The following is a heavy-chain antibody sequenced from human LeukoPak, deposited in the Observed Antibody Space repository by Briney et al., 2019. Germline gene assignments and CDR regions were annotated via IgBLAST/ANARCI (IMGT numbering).Heavy chain of an antibody. CDR3: ASLWELLDY. D-gene: IGHD1-26*01. Sequence: ASVKVSCKASGYTFTSYDINWVRQATGQGLEWMGWMNPNSGNTGYVQKFQGRLTITRNTSINTAYMELSSLRSEDTAVYYCASLWELLDYWGQGTLVTVSS. J-gene: IGHJ4*02. CDR1: GYTFTSYD. CDR2: MNPNSGNT. V-gene: IGHV1-8*03.